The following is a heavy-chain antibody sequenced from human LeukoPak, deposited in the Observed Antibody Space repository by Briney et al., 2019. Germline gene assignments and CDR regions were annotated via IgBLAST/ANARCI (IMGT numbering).Heavy chain of an antibody. D-gene: IGHD1/OR15-1a*01. Sequence: GASVKVSCKASGGTFSSYAISWVRQAPGQGLEWMGRINPNSGGTNYAQKFQGRVTMTRDTSISTAYMELSRLRSDDTAVYYCARDNKKQFDYWGQGTLVTVSS. CDR1: GGTFSSYA. J-gene: IGHJ4*02. V-gene: IGHV1-2*02. CDR3: ARDNKKQFDY. CDR2: INPNSGGT.